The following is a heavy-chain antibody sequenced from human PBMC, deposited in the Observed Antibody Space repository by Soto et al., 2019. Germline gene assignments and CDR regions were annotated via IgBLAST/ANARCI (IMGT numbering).Heavy chain of an antibody. CDR2: IYPGDSDT. CDR3: ARHISEWQQMGGRFDP. CDR1: GYSFTRYW. J-gene: IGHJ5*02. D-gene: IGHD6-13*01. V-gene: IGHV5-51*01. Sequence: PGESLTISYTSSGYSFTRYWIGWVRQMPGKGLEWMGIIYPGDSDTRYSPSFQGQVTISADKSINTAYLQWSSLKASDTAMYYCARHISEWQQMGGRFDPWGQGTLVTVSS.